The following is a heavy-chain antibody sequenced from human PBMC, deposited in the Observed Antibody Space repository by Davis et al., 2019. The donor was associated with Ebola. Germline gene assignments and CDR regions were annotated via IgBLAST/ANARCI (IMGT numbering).Heavy chain of an antibody. J-gene: IGHJ6*02. CDR1: GFTFSSYS. CDR2: ISSSSSTT. CDR3: ARSLVVLPKKSYYYYGMDV. Sequence: GESLKISCAASGFTFSSYSMNWVRQAPGKGLEWVSYISSSSSTTYYADSVKGRFTISRDNAKNSLYLQMNSLRAEDTAVYYCARSLVVLPKKSYYYYGMDVWGQGTTVTVSS. V-gene: IGHV3-48*01. D-gene: IGHD2-15*01.